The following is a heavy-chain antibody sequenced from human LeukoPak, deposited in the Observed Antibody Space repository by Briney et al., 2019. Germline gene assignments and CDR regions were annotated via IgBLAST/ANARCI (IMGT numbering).Heavy chain of an antibody. D-gene: IGHD3-10*01. CDR2: INESGVT. J-gene: IGHJ6*02. CDR3: ARGGFTMVRGVIGAYYYYGMDV. Sequence: SETLPLTCAVYGGSFSGYYWSWIRQPPGKGREWIWEINESGVTNYNPSLKSRVTISVDTSKNQFSLKLSSVTAADTAVYYCARGGFTMVRGVIGAYYYYGMDVWGQGTTVTVSS. V-gene: IGHV4-34*01. CDR1: GGSFSGYY.